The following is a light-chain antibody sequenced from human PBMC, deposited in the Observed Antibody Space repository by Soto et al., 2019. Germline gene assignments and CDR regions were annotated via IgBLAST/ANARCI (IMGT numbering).Light chain of an antibody. CDR1: QSISTY. CDR3: QQYYSYEWT. CDR2: AAS. J-gene: IGKJ1*01. Sequence: DIQMTQSPSSLSASVGDRVTITCRASQSISTYLAWYQQKPGKAPKLLIYAASTLQSGVPSRFSGSGSGTDFTLTISCLQSEDFATYYCQQYYSYEWTFGQGTKVDIK. V-gene: IGKV1-9*01.